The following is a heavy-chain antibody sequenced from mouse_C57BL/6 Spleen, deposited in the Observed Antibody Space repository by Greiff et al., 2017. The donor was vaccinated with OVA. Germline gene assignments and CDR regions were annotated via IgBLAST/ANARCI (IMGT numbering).Heavy chain of an antibody. V-gene: IGHV1-53*01. CDR2: INPSNGGT. CDR3: ARSERGANWGYYFDY. J-gene: IGHJ2*01. Sequence: QVQLQQPGTELVKPGASVKLSCKASGYTFTSYWMHWAKQRPGQGLEWIGNINPSNGGTNYNEKFKSKATLTVDKSSSTAYMQLSSLTSEDSAVYYGARSERGANWGYYFDYWGQGTTLTVSS. D-gene: IGHD4-1*01. CDR1: GYTFTSYW.